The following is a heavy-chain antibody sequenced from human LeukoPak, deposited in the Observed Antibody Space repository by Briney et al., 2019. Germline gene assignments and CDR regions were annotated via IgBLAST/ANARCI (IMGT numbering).Heavy chain of an antibody. V-gene: IGHV3-48*04. CDR2: ISSSSSMI. CDR1: GFTFSGYS. Sequence: GGSLRLSCAASGFTFSGYSMHWVRQAPGKGLEWLSYISSSSSMIYYADSVKGRFTISRDNAKNTLYLQMNSLRAEDTAVYYCARDYYDILTGYYVDYWGQGTLVTVSS. CDR3: ARDYYDILTGYYVDY. D-gene: IGHD3-9*01. J-gene: IGHJ4*02.